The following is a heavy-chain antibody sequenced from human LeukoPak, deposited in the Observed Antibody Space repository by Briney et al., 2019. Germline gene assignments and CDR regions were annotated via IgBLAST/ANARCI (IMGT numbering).Heavy chain of an antibody. D-gene: IGHD2-2*01. CDR2: ISAYNGNT. J-gene: IGHJ3*02. CDR1: GYTFTSYG. CDR3: ARDRYCSSTSCYANDAFDI. Sequence: GASVKVSCKASGYTFTSYGISWVRQAPGQGLEWMGWISAYNGNTNYAQKLQGSVTMTTDTSTSTAYMELRSLRSDDTAVYYCARDRYCSSTSCYANDAFDIWGQGKMVTVSS. V-gene: IGHV1-18*01.